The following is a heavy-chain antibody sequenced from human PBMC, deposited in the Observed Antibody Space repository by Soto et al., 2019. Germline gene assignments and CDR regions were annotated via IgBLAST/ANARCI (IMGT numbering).Heavy chain of an antibody. V-gene: IGHV3-30*19. J-gene: IGHJ3*02. D-gene: IGHD3-22*01. CDR3: AREDDRPDNGLDM. CDR2: IVHDGGDQ. Sequence: QVQLVESGGGVVQPGRSLRLSCAASGFTFSNYGMHWVRQAPGKGLEWLAVIVHDGGDQNYGDSVKGRFTISRDNSKNTLYMQIISLRVEYTAVYYFAREDDRPDNGLDMWGQGTMVTVSS. CDR1: GFTFSNYG.